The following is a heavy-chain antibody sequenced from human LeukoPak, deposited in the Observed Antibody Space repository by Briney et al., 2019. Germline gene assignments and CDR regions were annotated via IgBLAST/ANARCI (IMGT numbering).Heavy chain of an antibody. V-gene: IGHV3-23*01. J-gene: IGHJ1*01. D-gene: IGHD2-2*01. CDR1: GFTFSSYA. Sequence: PGGPLRLSCAASGFTFSSYAMSWVRQAPGKGLEWVSAISGSGGSTYYADSVKGRFTISRDNSKNTLYLQMNSLRAEDTAVYYCAKDPGRGYCSSTSCYEYFQHWGQGTLVTVSS. CDR3: AKDPGRGYCSSTSCYEYFQH. CDR2: ISGSGGST.